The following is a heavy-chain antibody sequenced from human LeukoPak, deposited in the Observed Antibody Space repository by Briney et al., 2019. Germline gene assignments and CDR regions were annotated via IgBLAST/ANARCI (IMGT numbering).Heavy chain of an antibody. J-gene: IGHJ3*02. CDR2: INAGNGNT. Sequence: GASVKVSCKASGYTFTSYAMHWVRQAPGQRLEWMGWINAGNGNTKYSQKFQGRVTITRDTSASTAYMELSSLRSEDTAVYYCAREDGYSLGAFDIWGQGTMVTVSS. D-gene: IGHD5-18*01. CDR3: AREDGYSLGAFDI. V-gene: IGHV1-3*01. CDR1: GYTFTSYA.